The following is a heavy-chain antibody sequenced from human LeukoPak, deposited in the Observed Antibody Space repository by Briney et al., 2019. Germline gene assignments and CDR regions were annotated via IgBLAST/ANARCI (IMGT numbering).Heavy chain of an antibody. J-gene: IGHJ3*02. CDR2: INQGGSER. CDR1: GFTFRNYW. D-gene: IGHD1-1*01. V-gene: IGHV3-7*05. Sequence: PGGSLRLSCAASGFTFRNYWMSWVRQAPGKGLEWVANINQGGSERYYVDSVKGRFTISRDNAKDSLYLQIISLRAEDTAVYYCARASATGTVDNWGQGTMVTVSS. CDR3: ARASATGTVDN.